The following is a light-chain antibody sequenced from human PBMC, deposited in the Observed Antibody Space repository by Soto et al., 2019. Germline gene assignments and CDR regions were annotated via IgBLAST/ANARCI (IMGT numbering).Light chain of an antibody. CDR1: QTVSSH. CDR2: HSS. V-gene: IGKV3D-15*01. CDR3: QRYHTWPPSTT. Sequence: EVIMTQSPATLSVSPGERATLSCRASQTVSSHLAWYQHKNGQAPRLLIYHSSIRATGIPARFSGSGSGTDFFLTSSGRQSEDFAFYYCQRYHTWPPSTTFGQGTRRRLN. J-gene: IGKJ5*01.